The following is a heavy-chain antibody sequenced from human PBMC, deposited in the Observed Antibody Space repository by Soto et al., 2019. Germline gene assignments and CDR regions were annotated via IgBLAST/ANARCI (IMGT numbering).Heavy chain of an antibody. V-gene: IGHV4-39*01. CDR3: ARRPQAYFDY. Sequence: PSETLSLTCTVSGDSIRSGTYSWDWLRQSPGKGLEWIGCFWSTGATYYNPSLKGRLTISLDTSKNQFSLNLNSVTAADTAVYFCARRPQAYFDYWGRGTQVTVSS. J-gene: IGHJ4*02. CDR2: FWSTGAT. CDR1: GDSIRSGTYS.